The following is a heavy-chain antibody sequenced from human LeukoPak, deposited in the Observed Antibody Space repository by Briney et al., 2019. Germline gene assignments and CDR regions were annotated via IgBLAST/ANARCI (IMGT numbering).Heavy chain of an antibody. D-gene: IGHD2/OR15-2a*01. V-gene: IGHV4-59*06. J-gene: IGHJ4*02. CDR3: ARDRDEYGYFDY. CDR1: GFTVSSNY. CDR2: IYYSGST. Sequence: PGGSLRLSCAASGFTVSSNYMSWVRQAPGKGLEWIGYIYYSGSTYYNPSLKSRVTISVDTSKNQFSLKLSSVTAADTAVYYCARDRDEYGYFDYWGQGTLVTVSS.